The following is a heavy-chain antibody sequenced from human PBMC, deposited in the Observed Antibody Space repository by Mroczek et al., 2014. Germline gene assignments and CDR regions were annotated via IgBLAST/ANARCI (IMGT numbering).Heavy chain of an antibody. Sequence: QVQLVESGGGVVQLGRSLRLPCVASGFTFSSYAMHWVRQAPDKGLEWVAVISVISYDGNQKNYADSVKGRFTISRDNSKNTLYLQMNNLITEDTAVYYCARGRNFGRSGWYEDAFDIWAKGQWSPSLQ. CDR3: ARGRNFGRSGWYEDAFDI. V-gene: IGHV3-30-3*01. CDR2: ISYDGNQK. D-gene: IGHD6-19*01. CDR1: GFTFSSYA. J-gene: IGHJ3*02.